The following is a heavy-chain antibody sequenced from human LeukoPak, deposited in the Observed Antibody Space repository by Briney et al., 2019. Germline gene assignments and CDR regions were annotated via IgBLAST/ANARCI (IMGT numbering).Heavy chain of an antibody. CDR2: INHGGST. V-gene: IGHV4-34*01. D-gene: IGHD6-13*01. J-gene: IGHJ4*02. CDR1: GGSFSGHY. Sequence: SETLSLTCAVSGGSFSGHYWNWIRQPPGKGLEWIGEINHGGSTNYNPSLKSRVTISVDTSQNQFSLRLSSVTAADAAVYYCARGRYVTTRGGAAAGFLDYWGQGTLVTVST. CDR3: ARGRYVTTRGGAAAGFLDY.